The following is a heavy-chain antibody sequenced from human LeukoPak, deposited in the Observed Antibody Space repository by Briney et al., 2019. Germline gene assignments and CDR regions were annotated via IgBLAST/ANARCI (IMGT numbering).Heavy chain of an antibody. CDR2: IYYSGST. CDR1: GGSISSSSYY. V-gene: IGHV4-39*02. D-gene: IGHD6-13*01. Sequence: SETLSLTCTVSGGSISSSSYYWGWIRQPPGKGLEWIGSIYYSGSTYYNPSLKSRVTISVDTSKNQFSLKLNSVTPEDTAVYYCARDPRISAAHYFDYWGQGTLVTVSS. J-gene: IGHJ4*02. CDR3: ARDPRISAAHYFDY.